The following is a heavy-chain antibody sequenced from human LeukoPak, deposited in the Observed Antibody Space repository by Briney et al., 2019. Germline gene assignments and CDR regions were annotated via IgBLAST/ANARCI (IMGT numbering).Heavy chain of an antibody. CDR1: GFTFSDYY. D-gene: IGHD6-19*01. CDR3: AKTHSSGWYFEDYFDY. V-gene: IGHV3-23*01. J-gene: IGHJ4*02. CDR2: ISGSGGST. Sequence: GGSLRLSCAASGFTFSDYYMSWIRQAPGKGLEWVSAISGSGGSTYYADSVKGRFTISRDNSKNTLYLQMNSLRAEDTAVYYCAKTHSSGWYFEDYFDYWGQGTLVTVSS.